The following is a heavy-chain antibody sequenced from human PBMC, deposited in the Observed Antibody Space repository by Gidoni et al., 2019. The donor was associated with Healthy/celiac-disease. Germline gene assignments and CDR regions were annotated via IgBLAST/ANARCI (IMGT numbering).Heavy chain of an antibody. D-gene: IGHD3-22*01. Sequence: QVQLQESGPGLVKPSETLSLTCAVSGYSISSGYYWGWIRQPPGKGLEWIGSIYHSGSTYYNPSLKSRVTISVDTSKNQFSLKLSSVTAEDTAVYYCARTYYYDSSGYFDWYFDLWGRGTLVTVSS. CDR1: GYSISSGYY. V-gene: IGHV4-38-2*01. CDR3: ARTYYYDSSGYFDWYFDL. J-gene: IGHJ2*01. CDR2: IYHSGST.